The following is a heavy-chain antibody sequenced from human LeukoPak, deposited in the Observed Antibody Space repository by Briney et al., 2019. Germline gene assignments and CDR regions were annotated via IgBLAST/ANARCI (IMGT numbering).Heavy chain of an antibody. CDR3: ARAGGYSYGPFDY. J-gene: IGHJ4*02. D-gene: IGHD5-18*01. V-gene: IGHV4-59*01. Sequence: SETLSLTCAVYGGSFSGYYWSWIRQPPGKGLEWIGYIYYSGSTNYNPSLKSRVTISVDTSKNQFSLKLSSVTAADTAVYYCARAGGYSYGPFDYWGQGTLVTVSS. CDR1: GGSFSGYY. CDR2: IYYSGST.